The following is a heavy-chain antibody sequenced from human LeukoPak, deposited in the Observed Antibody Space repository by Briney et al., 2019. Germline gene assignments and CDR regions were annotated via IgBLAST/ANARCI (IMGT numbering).Heavy chain of an antibody. Sequence: ASVKVSCKASGYTFTSYYMHWVRQAPGQGLEWMGIINPSGGSTSYAQKFQGRVTMTRDTSTSTVYMEPSSLRSEDTAVYYCARDSSGYYSLDYWGQGTLVTVSS. CDR1: GYTFTSYY. D-gene: IGHD3-22*01. J-gene: IGHJ4*02. CDR2: INPSGGST. CDR3: ARDSSGYYSLDY. V-gene: IGHV1-46*01.